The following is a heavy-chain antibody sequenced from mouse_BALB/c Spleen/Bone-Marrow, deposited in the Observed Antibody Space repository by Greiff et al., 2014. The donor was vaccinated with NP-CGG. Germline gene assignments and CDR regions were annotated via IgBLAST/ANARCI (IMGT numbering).Heavy chain of an antibody. D-gene: IGHD1-2*01. CDR2: IWADRST. J-gene: IGHJ4*01. CDR1: GFSLTNYG. CDR3: ARITTATGAMDY. V-gene: IGHV2-9*02. Sequence: QVQLQQSGPGLVAPSQSLSITCTVSGFSLTNYGVHWVRQPPGKGLEWLGVIWADRSTNYNSALMSRLSISKDNSKSQVFFKMNSLQTDDTAMYYCARITTATGAMDYWVQGTSVTVSS.